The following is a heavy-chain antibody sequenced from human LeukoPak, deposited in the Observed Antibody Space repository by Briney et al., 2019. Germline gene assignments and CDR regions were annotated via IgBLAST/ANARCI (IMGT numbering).Heavy chain of an antibody. CDR2: IRGSAGNT. Sequence: PGGSLRLSCAASGFTFSSYATSWVRQAPGKGLEWVSAIRGSAGNTDYADSVKGRFTISRDNSKSTLYLQMNSLRAEDTALYHCARGYDSSGYYIPPDYWGQGTLVTVSS. D-gene: IGHD3-22*01. CDR1: GFTFSSYA. J-gene: IGHJ4*02. CDR3: ARGYDSSGYYIPPDY. V-gene: IGHV3-23*01.